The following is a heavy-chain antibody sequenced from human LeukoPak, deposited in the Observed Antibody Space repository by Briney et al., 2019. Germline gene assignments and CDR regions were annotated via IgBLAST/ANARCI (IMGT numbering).Heavy chain of an antibody. Sequence: EASVKVSCKASGGTFSSYAISWVRQAPGQGLEWMGGIIPIFGTANYAQKFQGRVTITADESTSTAYMELSSLRSEDTAVYYCARAEVAGYCSSTSCLYFDYWGQGTLVTVSS. CDR3: ARAEVAGYCSSTSCLYFDY. J-gene: IGHJ4*02. V-gene: IGHV1-69*01. CDR1: GGTFSSYA. CDR2: IIPIFGTA. D-gene: IGHD2-2*01.